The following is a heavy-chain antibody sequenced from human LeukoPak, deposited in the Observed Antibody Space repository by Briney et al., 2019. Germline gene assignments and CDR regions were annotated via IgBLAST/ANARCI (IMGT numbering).Heavy chain of an antibody. D-gene: IGHD2-2*01. Sequence: SETLSLTCIVSGDSISSYYWSWVRQPPGKGLEWIGYIYYSGTTNYNPSLKSRVTISIDTSKNQFSLKLSSVTAADTAVYYCAREADCSSTSCYLCYYYYYMDVWGKGTTVTVSS. CDR1: GDSISSYY. CDR3: AREADCSSTSCYLCYYYYYMDV. J-gene: IGHJ6*03. CDR2: IYYSGTT. V-gene: IGHV4-59*12.